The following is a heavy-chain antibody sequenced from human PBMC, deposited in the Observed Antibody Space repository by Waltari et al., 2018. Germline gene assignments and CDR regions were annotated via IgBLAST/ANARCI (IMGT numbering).Heavy chain of an antibody. CDR3: ARVSCSSPSCYDSDPDY. Sequence: EVQLVESGGGLGQPGGSLRLSCAASGFTFSRVWRRWFRKAPGKGLEWVTNIKEDGSEKSYVDSVKGRFTISRDNAKNSLYLQMSSLRAEDTAVYYCARVSCSSPSCYDSDPDYWGQGTLVTVSS. CDR2: IKEDGSEK. D-gene: IGHD2-2*01. V-gene: IGHV3-7*01. J-gene: IGHJ4*02. CDR1: GFTFSRVW.